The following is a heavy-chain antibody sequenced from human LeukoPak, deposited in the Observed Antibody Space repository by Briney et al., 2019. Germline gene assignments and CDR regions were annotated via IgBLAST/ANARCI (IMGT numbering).Heavy chain of an antibody. CDR3: ARERSHYYDSSGYYLPDAFDI. CDR1: GGSISSYY. CDR2: IYYSGST. J-gene: IGHJ3*02. Sequence: SETLSLTCTVSGGSISSYYWSWIRQSPGKELEWIGYIYYSGSTHYNPSLKSGVTISVDTSKNQFSLKLSSVTAADTAVYYCARERSHYYDSSGYYLPDAFDIWGQRTMVTVSS. V-gene: IGHV4-59*01. D-gene: IGHD3-22*01.